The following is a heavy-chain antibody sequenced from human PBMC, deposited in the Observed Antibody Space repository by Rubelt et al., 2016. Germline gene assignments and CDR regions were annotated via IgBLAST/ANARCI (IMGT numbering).Heavy chain of an antibody. V-gene: IGHV1-2*02. J-gene: IGHJ4*02. CDR1: FTGYY. Sequence: FTGYYMHWVRQAPGQGLEWMGWINPNSGGTNYAQKFQGRVTMTRDTSISTAYMELSRLRSDDTAVYYCARSGYDYVWGSIQDPFDYWGQGTLVTVSS. CDR3: ARSGYDYVWGSIQDPFDY. D-gene: IGHD3-16*01. CDR2: INPNSGGT.